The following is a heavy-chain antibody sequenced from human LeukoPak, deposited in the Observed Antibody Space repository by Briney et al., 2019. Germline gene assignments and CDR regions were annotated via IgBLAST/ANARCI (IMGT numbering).Heavy chain of an antibody. CDR3: ARRPDGTSHFDY. CDR1: GGSIRSYF. J-gene: IGHJ4*02. V-gene: IGHV4-59*08. Sequence: PSEPMSLTCTVAGGSIRSYFWSWLRQPPGKGLEWIGCVYYSGSTNYNPSPKSRVTISVDTSKKQFSLKLSSVTAADTAVYYCARRPDGTSHFDYWGQGTLVTVSS. D-gene: IGHD6-6*01. CDR2: VYYSGST.